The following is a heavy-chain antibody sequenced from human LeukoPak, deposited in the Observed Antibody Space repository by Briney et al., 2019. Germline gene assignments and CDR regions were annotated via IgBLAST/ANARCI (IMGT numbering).Heavy chain of an antibody. Sequence: SETLSLTCAAYGGSFSGYYWSWIRQPPGKGLEWIGEINHSGSTNYNPSLKSRVTISVDTSKNQFSLKLSSVTAADTAVYYCARGGRLLKWGQGTLVTVSS. CDR2: INHSGST. D-gene: IGHD3-22*01. CDR3: ARGGRLLK. J-gene: IGHJ4*02. V-gene: IGHV4-34*01. CDR1: GGSFSGYY.